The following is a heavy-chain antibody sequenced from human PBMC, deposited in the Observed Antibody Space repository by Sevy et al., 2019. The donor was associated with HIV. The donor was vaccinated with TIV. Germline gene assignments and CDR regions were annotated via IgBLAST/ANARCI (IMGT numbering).Heavy chain of an antibody. D-gene: IGHD2-8*01. CDR2: LSFGCGKI. CDR3: AREGCTKPHDY. J-gene: IGHJ4*02. CDR1: GFPFNIYS. V-gene: IGHV3-23*01. Sequence: GESLKISCATSGFPFNIYSMSWVRQAPGKGLEWVSTLSFGCGKINYADSVKGRFTISRDNSENTLYLEMNSLRAEDTALYFCAREGCTKPHDYWGQGTLVTVSS.